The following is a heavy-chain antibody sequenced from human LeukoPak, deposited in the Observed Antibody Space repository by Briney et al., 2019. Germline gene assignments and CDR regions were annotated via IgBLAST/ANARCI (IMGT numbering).Heavy chain of an antibody. Sequence: HAGGSLRLSCTASGFSFSGHWMHWARQLPGKGLVWVSRISPTGSTTSYADSVKGRFTVSRDNAKNTLYLQVNNLRAEDTAVYCCARGPNSNWSGLDFWGQGTLLTVSS. J-gene: IGHJ4*02. CDR2: ISPTGSTT. CDR3: ARGPNSNWSGLDF. V-gene: IGHV3-74*01. D-gene: IGHD6-6*01. CDR1: GFSFSGHW.